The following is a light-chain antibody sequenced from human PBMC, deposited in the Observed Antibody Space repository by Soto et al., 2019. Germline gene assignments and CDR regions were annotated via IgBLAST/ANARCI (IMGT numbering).Light chain of an antibody. J-gene: IGLJ2*01. Sequence: QSVLAQPASVSGSPGQSITISCTGTSSDVGGHRYVSWYQQHPDKAPKVLIFEVSNRPSGISNRFSGSKSGNTASLTISGLQAEDEADYYCGSYTSSTTSVVFGGGTKVTVL. V-gene: IGLV2-14*01. CDR3: GSYTSSTTSVV. CDR1: SSDVGGHRY. CDR2: EVS.